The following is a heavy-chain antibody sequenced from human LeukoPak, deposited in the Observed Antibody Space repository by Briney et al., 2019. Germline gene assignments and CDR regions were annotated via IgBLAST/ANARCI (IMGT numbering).Heavy chain of an antibody. CDR2: IYTSGST. CDR1: GGSISSYY. V-gene: IGHV4-4*07. Sequence: SETLSLTCTVSGGSISSYYWSWIRQPAGKGLEWIGRIYTSGSTNYNPSLKSRVTMSLDTAKNQFSLKLSSVTAADTAVYYCARTNSRGFHMDVWGKGTTVTVSS. CDR3: ARTNSRGFHMDV. D-gene: IGHD3-22*01. J-gene: IGHJ6*03.